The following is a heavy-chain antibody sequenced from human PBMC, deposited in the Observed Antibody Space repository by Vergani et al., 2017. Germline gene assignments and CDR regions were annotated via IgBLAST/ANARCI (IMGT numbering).Heavy chain of an antibody. CDR1: GLKFSTYA. CDR2: LTGGGGST. Sequence: EVQLLESGGSLKQTGGSVRLSCAASGLKFSTYAMHWVRQAPGTGLEWVSALTGGGGSTYYADSFKGRFIISRDNSRDTLYLQMNSLRPEDTATYYFVKDAGSYENFFNSWGQGTLVTFSS. J-gene: IGHJ4*02. V-gene: IGHV3-23*01. CDR3: VKDAGSYENFFNS. D-gene: IGHD1-26*01.